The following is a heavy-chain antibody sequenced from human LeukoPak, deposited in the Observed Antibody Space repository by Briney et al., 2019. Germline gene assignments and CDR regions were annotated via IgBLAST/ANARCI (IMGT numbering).Heavy chain of an antibody. CDR2: INPNSGGT. CDR1: GYTFTGYY. CDR3: ARGKRIAAADSTLRWFDP. J-gene: IGHJ5*02. Sequence: ASVKVSCKASGYTFTGYYMHWVRQAPGQGLEWMGWINPNSGGTDYAQKFQGRVTMTRDTSISTAYMELSRLRSDDTAVYYCARGKRIAAADSTLRWFDPWGQGTLVTVSS. V-gene: IGHV1-2*02. D-gene: IGHD6-13*01.